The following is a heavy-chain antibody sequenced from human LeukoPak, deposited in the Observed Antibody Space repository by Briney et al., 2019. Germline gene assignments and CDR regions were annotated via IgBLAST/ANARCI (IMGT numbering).Heavy chain of an antibody. D-gene: IGHD1-14*01. CDR1: GFTFRTYE. CDR2: IGSAGNDI. V-gene: IGHV3-48*03. J-gene: IGHJ4*02. CDR3: ARDARFSPGVYFDS. Sequence: GGSLRLSCVASGFTFRTYEMNWVRQAPGKGMEWISYIGSAGNDIYYADSVKGRFTISRGNAKSSLYLQMSSLRAEDTAVYYCARDARFSPGVYFDSWGQGTLVTVSS.